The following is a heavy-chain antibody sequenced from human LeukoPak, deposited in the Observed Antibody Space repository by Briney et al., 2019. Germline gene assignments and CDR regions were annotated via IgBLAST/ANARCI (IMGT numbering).Heavy chain of an antibody. D-gene: IGHD3-22*01. CDR2: ISSSSSTI. CDR1: GGSISSSN. CDR3: AKSVYDSNGYYYDFDF. Sequence: GTLSLTCAVSGGSISSSNRWSWVRQPPGKGLEWVSYISSSSSTIYYADSVKGRFTISRDNAKNSLYLQMNSLRAEDTAVYYCAKSVYDSNGYYYDFDFWGQGTLVTVSS. V-gene: IGHV3-48*01. J-gene: IGHJ4*02.